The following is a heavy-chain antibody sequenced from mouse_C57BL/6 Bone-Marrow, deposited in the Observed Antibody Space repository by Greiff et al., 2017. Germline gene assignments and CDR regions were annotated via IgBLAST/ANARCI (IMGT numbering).Heavy chain of an antibody. CDR3: ARRHYYGSSQYYFDY. J-gene: IGHJ2*01. Sequence: VKLVESGAELVRPGTSVKMSCKASGYTFTNYWIGWAKQRPGHGLEWIGDIYPGGGYTNYNETFKGKATLTADKSSSTAYMQFSSLTSEDSAIYYCARRHYYGSSQYYFDYWGQGTTLTVSS. D-gene: IGHD1-1*01. CDR1: GYTFTNYW. CDR2: IYPGGGYT. V-gene: IGHV1-63*01.